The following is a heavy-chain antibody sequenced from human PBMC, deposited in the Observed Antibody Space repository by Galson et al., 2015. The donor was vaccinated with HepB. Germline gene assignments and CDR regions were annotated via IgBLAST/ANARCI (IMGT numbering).Heavy chain of an antibody. J-gene: IGHJ5*02. D-gene: IGHD1-26*01. Sequence: SVKVSCKASGYTFTSYDINWVRQATGQGLEWMGWMNPNSGNTGYAQKFQGRVTMTRNTSISTAYMELSSLRSEDTAVYYCARVGRIVGDIIQDWFDPWGQGTLVTVSS. CDR1: GYTFTSYD. V-gene: IGHV1-8*01. CDR2: MNPNSGNT. CDR3: ARVGRIVGDIIQDWFDP.